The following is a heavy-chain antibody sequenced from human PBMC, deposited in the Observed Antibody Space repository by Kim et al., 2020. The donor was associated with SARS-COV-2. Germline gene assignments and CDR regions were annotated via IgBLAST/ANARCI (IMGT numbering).Heavy chain of an antibody. CDR1: GFTFSSYG. D-gene: IGHD3-22*01. V-gene: IGHV3-30*18. CDR3: AKASMIVVVMDDY. CDR2: ISYDGSNK. J-gene: IGHJ4*02. Sequence: GGSLRLSCAASGFTFSSYGMHWVRQAPGKGLEWVAVISYDGSNKYYADSVQGRFTISRDNSKNTLYLQMNSLRAEDTAVYYCAKASMIVVVMDDYWGQGTLVTVSP.